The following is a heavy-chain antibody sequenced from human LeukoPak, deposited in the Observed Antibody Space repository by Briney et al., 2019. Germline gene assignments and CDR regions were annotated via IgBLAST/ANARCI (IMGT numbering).Heavy chain of an antibody. D-gene: IGHD3-16*01. CDR2: IYYSGST. CDR3: ARRAAHLYVWASYMYV. J-gene: IGHJ6*03. V-gene: IGHV4-30-4*08. Sequence: SETLSLTCTVSGGSISSGDYYWSWIRQPPGKGLEWIGYIYYSGSTYYNPSLKSRVTISVDTSKNQFSLKLSSVTAADTAVYYCARRAAHLYVWASYMYVWDKGTTVTVSS. CDR1: GGSISSGDYY.